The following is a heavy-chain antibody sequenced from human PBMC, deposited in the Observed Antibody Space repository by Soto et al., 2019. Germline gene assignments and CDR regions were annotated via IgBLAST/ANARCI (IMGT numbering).Heavy chain of an antibody. Sequence: SVKVSCKASGGTFSSYAISWVRQATGQGLEWMGGIIHIFGTANYAQKFQGRVTITADESTSTAYMELSSLRSEDTAVYYCARVSSSWYVGYYYYGMDVWGQGTTVTVSS. CDR1: GGTFSSYA. CDR2: IIHIFGTA. D-gene: IGHD6-13*01. J-gene: IGHJ6*02. CDR3: ARVSSSWYVGYYYYGMDV. V-gene: IGHV1-69*13.